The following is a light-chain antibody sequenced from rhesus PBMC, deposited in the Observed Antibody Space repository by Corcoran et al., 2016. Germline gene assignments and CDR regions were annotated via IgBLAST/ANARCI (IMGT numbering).Light chain of an antibody. CDR1: QSVSSS. Sequence: EIVMTQSPATLSLSPGERATLSCGASQSVSSSLAWYQQKPGQAPRLLIYGASSRATGIPDRFSGSGAWTDFTLTISSLEPEDVAVYYCLQHSNWPWTFGQGTKVEIK. CDR2: GAS. J-gene: IGKJ1*01. CDR3: LQHSNWPWT. V-gene: IGKV3-24*01.